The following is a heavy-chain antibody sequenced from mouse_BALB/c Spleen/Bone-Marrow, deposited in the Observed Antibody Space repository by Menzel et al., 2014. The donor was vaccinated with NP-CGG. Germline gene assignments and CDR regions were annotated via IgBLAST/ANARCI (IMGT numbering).Heavy chain of an antibody. J-gene: IGHJ4*01. CDR1: GFAFSSYD. Sequence: EVHLVESGGGLVKLGGSLKLSCAASGFAFSSYDMSWVRQTPEKRLEWVAYISSGGGSTYYPDTVKGRFTISRDNAKNTLYLQMSSLKSEDTAMYYCARHYGYGAMDYWGQGTSVTVSS. CDR3: ARHYGYGAMDY. V-gene: IGHV5-12-1*01. D-gene: IGHD1-2*01. CDR2: ISSGGGST.